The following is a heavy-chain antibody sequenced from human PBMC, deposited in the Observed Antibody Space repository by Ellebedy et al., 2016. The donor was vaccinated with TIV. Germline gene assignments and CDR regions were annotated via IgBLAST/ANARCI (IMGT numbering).Heavy chain of an antibody. CDR3: ARDKPGGDNWFDP. V-gene: IGHV1-3*01. CDR2: IYPANGDT. J-gene: IGHJ5*02. D-gene: IGHD3-16*01. CDR1: GYIVTNHA. Sequence: AASVKVSCKASGYIVTNHAIHWVRQAPGQSFEWMGWIYPANGDTKYSQQFQGRVTFTSDTSASTAYMELSGLRSEDTAVYYCARDKPGGDNWFDPWGQGTLVTVSS.